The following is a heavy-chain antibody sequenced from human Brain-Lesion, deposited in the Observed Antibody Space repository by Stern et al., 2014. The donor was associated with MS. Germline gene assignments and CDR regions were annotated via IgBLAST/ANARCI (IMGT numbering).Heavy chain of an antibody. V-gene: IGHV1-24*01. CDR1: GYTLTELS. Sequence: VHLVESGAEVKKPGASVKVSCKVSGYTLTELSMHWVRQAPRKGLEWMGGFDPEDGETIYAQKFQGRVTMTEDTSTATAYMELSSLRSEDTAVYYCATLSPGAGGNYYRHFDYWGQGPLVTVSS. CDR3: ATLSPGAGGNYYRHFDY. D-gene: IGHD1-26*01. CDR2: FDPEDGET. J-gene: IGHJ4*02.